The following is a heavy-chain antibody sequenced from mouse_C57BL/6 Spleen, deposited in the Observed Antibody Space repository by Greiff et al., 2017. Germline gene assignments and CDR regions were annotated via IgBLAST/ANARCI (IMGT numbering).Heavy chain of an antibody. Sequence: QVQLQQSGAELARPGASVKLSCKASGYTFTSYGISWVKQRPGQGLEWIGEIYPRSGNTYYNEKFKGKATLTADKSSSTAYMERRSLTSEDSAVYFCARWREDGDYGAMDYWGQGTSVTVSS. CDR1: GYTFTSYG. J-gene: IGHJ4*01. CDR3: ARWREDGDYGAMDY. CDR2: IYPRSGNT. D-gene: IGHD2-13*01. V-gene: IGHV1-81*01.